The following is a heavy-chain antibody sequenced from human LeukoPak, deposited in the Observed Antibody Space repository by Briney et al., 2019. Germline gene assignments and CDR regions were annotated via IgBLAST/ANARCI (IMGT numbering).Heavy chain of an antibody. CDR1: GYTFTCYY. CDR2: INPNSGGT. V-gene: IGHV1-2*02. J-gene: IGHJ2*01. D-gene: IGHD3-10*01. CDR3: ARRTGTAGPFDL. Sequence: GASVKGSCKASGYTFTCYYMHWVRQAPGQGLEWMGWINPNSGGTNYAQKFQGRVTMTRDTSISTAYMELSRLRSDDTAVYYCARRTGTAGPFDLWGRGTLVTVSS.